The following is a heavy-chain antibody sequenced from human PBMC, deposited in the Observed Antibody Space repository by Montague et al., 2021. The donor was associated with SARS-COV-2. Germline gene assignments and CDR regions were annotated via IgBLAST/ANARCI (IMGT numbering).Heavy chain of an antibody. CDR3: ARGSGWFLEEHYFDY. Sequence: SLRLSCAASGFTVSSNYMTWVRRAPGKGLEWVSVIYSGGTTSYADSVKGRFTISRDNSKNTLNLQMNSLRAEDTAAYYCARGSGWFLEEHYFDYWGQGTLVTVSS. D-gene: IGHD6-19*01. CDR2: IYSGGTT. J-gene: IGHJ4*02. V-gene: IGHV3-53*01. CDR1: GFTVSSNY.